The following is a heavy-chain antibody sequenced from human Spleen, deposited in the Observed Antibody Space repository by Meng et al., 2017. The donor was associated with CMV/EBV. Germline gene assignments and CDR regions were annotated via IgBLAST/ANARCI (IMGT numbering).Heavy chain of an antibody. CDR1: GASISTDIFY. D-gene: IGHD3-22*01. J-gene: IGHJ5*02. CDR3: AGGRADYGTSGYYYR. CDR2: FYYAGRA. Sequence: SETLSLTCTVSGASISTDIFYWGWIRQPPGKGLEWIGSFYYAGRAYHNRSLKSRVTISIYPSTNQDSQKMDSVTAAGTAVYYCAGGRADYGTSGYYYRWGQGTLVTVSS. V-gene: IGHV4-39*07.